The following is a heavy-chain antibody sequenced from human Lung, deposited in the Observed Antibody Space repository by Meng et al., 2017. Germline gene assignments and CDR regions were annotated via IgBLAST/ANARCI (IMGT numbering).Heavy chain of an antibody. V-gene: IGHV1-18*01. Sequence: QVHRVKAGSEGKKPGAPVKVACKASGYTFTPYGISWLRQAPGQGLEWMGWIDPGNGNRDFAEKFQDRLTMSNDTSSSTVYMELTRLTSDDTAVYYCARDRQWLFDYWGQGALVTVSS. CDR2: IDPGNGNR. CDR1: GYTFTPYG. CDR3: ARDRQWLFDY. J-gene: IGHJ4*02. D-gene: IGHD6-19*01.